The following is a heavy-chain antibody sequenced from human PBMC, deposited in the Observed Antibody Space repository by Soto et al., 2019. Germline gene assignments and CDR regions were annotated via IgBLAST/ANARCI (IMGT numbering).Heavy chain of an antibody. Sequence: FPRLTRAASGFAFSTYAMTWVRQAPGKGLEWLATIKMDASEKKYVDSVKGRFTMSRDNAKNSLYLQMDSLRAEDTAVYYCARDSGVCTGASVNHYLDYWGHGTLVSVAS. CDR1: GFAFSTYA. J-gene: IGHJ4*01. D-gene: IGHD3-10*01. CDR3: ARDSGVCTGASVNHYLDY. CDR2: IKMDASEK. V-gene: IGHV3-7*01.